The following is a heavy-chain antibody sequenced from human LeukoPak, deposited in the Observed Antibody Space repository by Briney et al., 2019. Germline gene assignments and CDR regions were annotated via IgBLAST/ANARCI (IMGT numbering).Heavy chain of an antibody. CDR2: INPNSGGT. J-gene: IGHJ4*02. Sequence: ASVKVSCKASGYTFTGHYMHWVRQAPGQGLEWMGWINPNSGGTNYAQNFQGRVTMTRDTSISSAYMELSSPRSDDTAVYYCARDKDTAMVGDYWGQGTLLTVSS. CDR1: GYTFTGHY. CDR3: ARDKDTAMVGDY. D-gene: IGHD5-18*01. V-gene: IGHV1-2*02.